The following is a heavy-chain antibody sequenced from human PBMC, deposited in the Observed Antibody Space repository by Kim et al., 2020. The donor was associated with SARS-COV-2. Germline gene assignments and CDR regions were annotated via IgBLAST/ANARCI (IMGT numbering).Heavy chain of an antibody. CDR3: ARQALRELSYLDY. J-gene: IGHJ4*02. Sequence: STPPPTSRVTIPVDTSKNQFSLKLRSVTAADTAVYYCARQALRELSYLDYWGQGTLVTVSS. D-gene: IGHD3-16*02. V-gene: IGHV4-39*01.